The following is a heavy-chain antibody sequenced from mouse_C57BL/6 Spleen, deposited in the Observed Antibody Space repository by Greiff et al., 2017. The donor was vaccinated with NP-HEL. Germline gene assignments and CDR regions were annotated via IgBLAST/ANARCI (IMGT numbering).Heavy chain of an antibody. CDR3: ARSEAWFAY. Sequence: VQRVESGAELVRPGTSVKVSCKASGYAFSNYLIEWVKQRPGQGLEWIGVSNPGSGGTNYNEKFKGKATLTADKSSSTAYMQLSSLTSEDSAVYFCARSEAWFAYWGQGTLVTVSA. J-gene: IGHJ3*01. CDR2: SNPGSGGT. V-gene: IGHV1-54*01. CDR1: GYAFSNYL.